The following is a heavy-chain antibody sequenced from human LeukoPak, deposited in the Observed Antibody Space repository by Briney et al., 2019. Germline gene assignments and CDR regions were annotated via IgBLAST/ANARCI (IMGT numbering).Heavy chain of an antibody. CDR1: GYSISSGYY. CDR2: IYHSWST. CDR3: ARARRGKTAPIGFAP. D-gene: IGHD3-16*01. J-gene: IGHJ5*02. Sequence: PSETLSLTCTVSGYSISSGYYWGWIRQPPGKGLELIGSIYHSWSTYYNPSLKSRVTISVDTSKNQFSLKLSSVTAADTAVYYCARARRGKTAPIGFAPWGQGTLVTVYS. V-gene: IGHV4-38-2*02.